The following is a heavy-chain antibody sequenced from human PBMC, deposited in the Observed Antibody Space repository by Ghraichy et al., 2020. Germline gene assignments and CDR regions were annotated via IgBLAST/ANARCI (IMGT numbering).Heavy chain of an antibody. Sequence: GGSLRLSCAASGFIFSSYSMNWVRQAPGKGLEWVSYIISSSSTIYYADSVKGRFTISRDNAKNSLYLQMNSLRDEDTAIYYCAREYYDFWSGLTDYWGQGTLVTVSS. V-gene: IGHV3-48*02. J-gene: IGHJ4*02. D-gene: IGHD3-3*01. CDR2: IISSSSTI. CDR1: GFIFSSYS. CDR3: AREYYDFWSGLTDY.